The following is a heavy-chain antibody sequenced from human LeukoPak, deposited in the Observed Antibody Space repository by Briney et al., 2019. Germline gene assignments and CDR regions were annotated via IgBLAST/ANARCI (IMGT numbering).Heavy chain of an antibody. CDR3: ARDLGTWLSFDY. CDR2: IKVDGSEK. J-gene: IGHJ4*02. V-gene: IGHV3-7*01. CDR1: GFTFSGYW. D-gene: IGHD3-22*01. Sequence: GGSLRFSCAASGFTFSGYWMTWVRQAPGKGLEWVANIKVDGSEKYYVDSVKGRFTISRDNAKNLLYLQMNSLRAEDTGVYYCARDLGTWLSFDYWGQGTLVTVSS.